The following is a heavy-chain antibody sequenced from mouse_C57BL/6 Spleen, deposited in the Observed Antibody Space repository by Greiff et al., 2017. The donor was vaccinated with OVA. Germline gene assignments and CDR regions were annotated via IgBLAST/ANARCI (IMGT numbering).Heavy chain of an antibody. V-gene: IGHV3-6*01. CDR1: GYSITSGYY. D-gene: IGHD2-1*01. CDR2: ISYDGSN. Sequence: ESGPGLVKPSQSLSLTCSVTGYSITSGYYWNWIRQFPGNKLEWMGYISYDGSNNYNPSLKNRISITRDTSKNQFFLKLNSVTTEDTATYYCAREGGNYGFDYWGQGTTLTVSS. J-gene: IGHJ2*01. CDR3: AREGGNYGFDY.